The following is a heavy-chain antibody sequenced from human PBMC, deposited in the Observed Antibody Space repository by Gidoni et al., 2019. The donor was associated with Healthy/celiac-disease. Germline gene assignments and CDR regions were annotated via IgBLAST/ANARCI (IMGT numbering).Heavy chain of an antibody. D-gene: IGHD3-3*01. V-gene: IGHV4-39*01. CDR3: ARAGTTREWLFFRPPNYYYYGMDV. CDR1: GGSISISSYY. Sequence: QLQLQESGPGLVKPSETLSLTCTVSGGSISISSYYWGWIRQPPGKGLEWIGSIYYSGSPYYNPSLKSRVTISVDTSKNQFSLKLSSVTAADTAVYYCARAGTTREWLFFRPPNYYYYGMDVWGQGTTVTVSS. J-gene: IGHJ6*02. CDR2: IYYSGSP.